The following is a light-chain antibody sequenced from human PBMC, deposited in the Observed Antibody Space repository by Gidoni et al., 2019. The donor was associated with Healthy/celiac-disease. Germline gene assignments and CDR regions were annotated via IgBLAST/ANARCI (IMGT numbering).Light chain of an antibody. CDR3: QQYYSTPPVT. CDR1: QSVLYSSNNKNY. Sequence: DIGITQSPDSTAVSLGERATINCKSSQSVLYSSNNKNYLAWYQQKPGQPPKLLIYWASTRESGVPDRFSGSGSGTDFTLTISSLQAEDVAVYYCQQYYSTPPVTFGGGTKVEIK. CDR2: WAS. J-gene: IGKJ4*01. V-gene: IGKV4-1*01.